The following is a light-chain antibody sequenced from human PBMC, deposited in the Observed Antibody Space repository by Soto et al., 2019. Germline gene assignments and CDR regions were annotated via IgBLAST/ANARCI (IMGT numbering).Light chain of an antibody. J-gene: IGKJ1*01. CDR2: DAS. Sequence: EIVFTQSPGTRSLSPGERATLCCRASQSVSSISLAWYQQKRGQAPRLLIHDASSRATGIPDRFSGSGSGTDFTLTISRLEPEDFAVYYCQQYGGSPRTFGQGTKVDIK. V-gene: IGKV3-20*01. CDR1: QSVSSIS. CDR3: QQYGGSPRT.